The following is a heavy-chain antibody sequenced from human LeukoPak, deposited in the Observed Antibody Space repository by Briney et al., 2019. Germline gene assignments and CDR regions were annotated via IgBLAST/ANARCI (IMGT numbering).Heavy chain of an antibody. CDR1: GGSISSGGYY. V-gene: IGHV4-31*03. J-gene: IGHJ3*02. CDR3: AREHIVVVTAIRFDAFDI. Sequence: PSETLSLTCTVSGGSISSGGYYWSWIRQHPGKGLEWIGYIYYSGSTYYNPSLKSRVTISVDTSKNQFSLKLSSVTAADTAVYYCAREHIVVVTAIRFDAFDIWGQGTTVTVSS. CDR2: IYYSGST. D-gene: IGHD2-21*02.